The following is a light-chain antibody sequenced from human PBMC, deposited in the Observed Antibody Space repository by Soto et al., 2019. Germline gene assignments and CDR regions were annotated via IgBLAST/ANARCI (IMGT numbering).Light chain of an antibody. CDR2: EVS. CDR3: SSYAGSNNVV. CDR1: SSDVGGYTY. Sequence: QSALTQPPSASGSPGQSVTISCTGTSSDVGGYTYVSWYQQHPGKAPKLMFYEVSKRPSGVPDRFSGSKSGNTASLTVSGLQAEDEADYYCSSYAGSNNVVFGGGTKLTVL. J-gene: IGLJ2*01. V-gene: IGLV2-8*01.